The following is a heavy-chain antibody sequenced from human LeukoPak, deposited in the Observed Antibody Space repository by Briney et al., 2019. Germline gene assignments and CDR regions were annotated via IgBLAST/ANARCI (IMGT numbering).Heavy chain of an antibody. Sequence: PGGSLRLSCAASGFTFSNSWMSWVRQAPGKGLEWVSYISIGGSIKYYADSVKGRFTISRDNSKNTLYLQMNSLRAEDTAVYYCAKVAGTPPGYYYYYMDVWGKGTTVTVSS. CDR2: ISIGGSIK. V-gene: IGHV3-23*01. CDR1: GFTFSNSW. D-gene: IGHD6-19*01. J-gene: IGHJ6*03. CDR3: AKVAGTPPGYYYYYMDV.